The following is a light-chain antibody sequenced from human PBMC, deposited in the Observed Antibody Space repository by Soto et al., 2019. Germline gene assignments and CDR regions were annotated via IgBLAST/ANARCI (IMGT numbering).Light chain of an antibody. CDR1: TSNIGNNY. CDR2: DNN. V-gene: IGLV1-51*01. Sequence: QSVLTQPPSVSAAPGQRVTISCSGSTSNIGNNYVSWYQQFPGTAPRLLIYDNNKRPSGIPDRFSGSKSGTSATLGITGLQTGDEADYYCGTWDNSLTGGRAVFGGGTQLTVL. J-gene: IGLJ3*02. CDR3: GTWDNSLTGGRAV.